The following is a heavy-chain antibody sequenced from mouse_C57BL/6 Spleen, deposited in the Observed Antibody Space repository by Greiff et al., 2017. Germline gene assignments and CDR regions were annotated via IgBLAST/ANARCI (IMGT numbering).Heavy chain of an antibody. Sequence: QVQLQQSGPELVKPGASVKISCKASGYSFTSYYIHWVKQRPGQGLEWIGWIYPGSGNTKYNEKFKGKATLTADTSSSTAYMQLSSLTSEDSVVYYCAEEREFYYGSSGGYWGQGTTLTVSS. CDR1: GYSFTSYY. D-gene: IGHD1-1*01. V-gene: IGHV1-66*01. CDR2: IYPGSGNT. J-gene: IGHJ2*01. CDR3: AEEREFYYGSSGGY.